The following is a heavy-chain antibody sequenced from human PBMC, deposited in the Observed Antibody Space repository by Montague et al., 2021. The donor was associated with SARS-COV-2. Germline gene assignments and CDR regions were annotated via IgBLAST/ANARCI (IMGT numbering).Heavy chain of an antibody. D-gene: IGHD3-22*01. CDR3: ARAGTITMIVVVIDAFDX. Sequence: TLSLTCTVSGGSISSGGYYWSWIRQHPGKGLEWIGYIYYSGSTYYNPSHKSRVTISVDTSKNQFSLKLSSVTAADTAVYCCARAGTITMIVVVIDAFDXWGQGTMVTVSS. CDR1: GGSISSGGYY. J-gene: IGHJ3*02. V-gene: IGHV4-31*03. CDR2: IYYSGST.